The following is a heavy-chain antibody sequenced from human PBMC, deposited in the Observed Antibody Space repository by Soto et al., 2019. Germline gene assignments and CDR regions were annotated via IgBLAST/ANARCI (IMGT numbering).Heavy chain of an antibody. J-gene: IGHJ6*02. CDR2: ISAYNGNT. CDR3: ARGSSSPGYYYGMDV. CDR1: GYTFTSYG. D-gene: IGHD6-13*01. Sequence: GASVKVSCKASGYTFTSYGISWVRQAPGQGLEWMGWISAYNGNTNCAQKLQGRVTMTTDTSTSTAYMELRSLRSDDTAVYYCARGSSSPGYYYGMDVWGQGTTVTVSS. V-gene: IGHV1-18*04.